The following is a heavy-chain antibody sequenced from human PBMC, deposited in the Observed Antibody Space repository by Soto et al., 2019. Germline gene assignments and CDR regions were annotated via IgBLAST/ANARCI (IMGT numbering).Heavy chain of an antibody. V-gene: IGHV4-59*01. CDR3: ARDLWGYCGADCYPLDV. J-gene: IGHJ6*02. D-gene: IGHD2-21*02. Sequence: SEALSLTCTVSGGSISTYYWSWIRQPPGKGLEWIGYMYKTGNTIYNPSHKSRVTISVDTSKNQFSLKLNSVTAADTAVYYCARDLWGYCGADCYPLDVWGQGTTVT. CDR2: MYKTGNT. CDR1: GGSISTYY.